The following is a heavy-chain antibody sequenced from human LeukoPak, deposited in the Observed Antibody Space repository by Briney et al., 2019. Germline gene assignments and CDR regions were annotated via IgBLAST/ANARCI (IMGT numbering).Heavy chain of an antibody. V-gene: IGHV4-59*01. D-gene: IGHD1-20*01. CDR3: ARETNNWALDY. CDR1: GGSISTYY. Sequence: SETLSLTCTVSGGSISTYYWSWIRHSPGKGLEWIGFIQYSGNTKSNPSLKGRVTISLDMSKNQFSLSLTSVTAADTAVYYCARETNNWALDYWGQGTLVTVSS. J-gene: IGHJ4*02. CDR2: IQYSGNT.